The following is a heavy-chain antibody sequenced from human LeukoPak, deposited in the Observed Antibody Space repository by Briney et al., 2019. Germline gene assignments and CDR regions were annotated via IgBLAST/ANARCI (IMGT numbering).Heavy chain of an antibody. Sequence: GGSLRLSCAASGFTFSNDWMHWVRQAPGEGLVWVSRINTDRSTTTYADSVKGRFTISRDNAKNTLYLQMNSLRVEDTAVYYCARGRGGSYHYWGQGTLVTVSS. D-gene: IGHD1-26*01. J-gene: IGHJ4*02. CDR1: GFTFSNDW. V-gene: IGHV3-74*01. CDR3: ARGRGGSYHY. CDR2: INTDRSTT.